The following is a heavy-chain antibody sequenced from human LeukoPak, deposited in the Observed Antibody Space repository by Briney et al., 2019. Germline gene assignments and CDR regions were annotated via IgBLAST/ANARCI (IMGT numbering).Heavy chain of an antibody. V-gene: IGHV1-18*01. Sequence: GASVKVSCKASGYTFTSYGIGWVRQAPGQGLEWMGWISAYNGNTNYAQKLQGRVTMTTDTSTSTAYMELRSLRSDDTAVYYCARDLGVYSGSYSHYWGQGTLVTVSS. CDR3: ARDLGVYSGSYSHY. CDR1: GYTFTSYG. J-gene: IGHJ4*02. CDR2: ISAYNGNT. D-gene: IGHD1-26*01.